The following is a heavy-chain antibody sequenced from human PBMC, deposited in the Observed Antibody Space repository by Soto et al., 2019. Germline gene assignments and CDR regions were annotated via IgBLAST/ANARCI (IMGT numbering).Heavy chain of an antibody. CDR1: GFTFSSYA. J-gene: IGHJ6*02. Sequence: QVQLVESGGGVVQPGRSLRLSCAASGFTFSSYAMHWVRQAPGKGLEWVAVISYDGSNKYYADSVKGRFTISRDNSKNTLYLQMHSMRAEDTAVYYCARDRVVVTASIGYYYYYYGMDVWGQGTTVTVSS. V-gene: IGHV3-30-3*01. CDR3: ARDRVVVTASIGYYYYYYGMDV. D-gene: IGHD2-21*02. CDR2: ISYDGSNK.